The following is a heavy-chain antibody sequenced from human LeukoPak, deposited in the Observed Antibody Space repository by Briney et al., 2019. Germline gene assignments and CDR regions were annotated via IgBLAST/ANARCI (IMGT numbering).Heavy chain of an antibody. CDR2: IKHDGSEK. D-gene: IGHD6-13*01. J-gene: IGHJ6*03. CDR1: GFTFSSYW. V-gene: IGHV3-7*01. CDR3: AREGYSSRWYGRGGYYMDA. Sequence: GGSLRLPCAASGFTFSSYWMSWVRQAPGKGLEWVANIKHDGSEKYYVDSVKGRFTISRDNAKNSLYLQMNSLRAEDRAVYYCAREGYSSRWYGRGGYYMDAWGKGITVIGSS.